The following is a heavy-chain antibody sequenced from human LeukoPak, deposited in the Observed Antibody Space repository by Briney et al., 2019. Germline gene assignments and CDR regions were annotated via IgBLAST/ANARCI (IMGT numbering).Heavy chain of an antibody. CDR1: GFTVSDNY. Sequence: PGGSLRLSCAASGFTVSDNYMTWVRQAPGKGLEWVSSIYSAGATHYAESVKGRFTISRDNSKNTLYLQMNSLRAEDTAVYYCARDGAGGWLGKYYYYGMDVWGQGTTVTVSS. CDR3: ARDGAGGWLGKYYYYGMDV. D-gene: IGHD6-19*01. V-gene: IGHV3-53*01. CDR2: IYSAGAT. J-gene: IGHJ6*02.